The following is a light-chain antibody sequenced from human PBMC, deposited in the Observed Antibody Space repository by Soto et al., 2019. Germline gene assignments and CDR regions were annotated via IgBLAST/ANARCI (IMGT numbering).Light chain of an antibody. J-gene: IGKJ3*01. CDR2: DAS. V-gene: IGKV3-11*01. CDR1: QSVSSN. Sequence: EIVLTQSPATLSLSPGERATLSCRSSQSVSSNLAWYQQKPGQAPRLLIYDASNRATGIPARFRGSGSGTDFTLTISGLEPEDFAVYYCQQRSSWPPRVTFGPGNKVDIK. CDR3: QQRSSWPPRVT.